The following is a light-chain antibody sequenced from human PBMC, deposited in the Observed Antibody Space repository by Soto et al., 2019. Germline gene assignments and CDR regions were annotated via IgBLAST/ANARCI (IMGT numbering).Light chain of an antibody. Sequence: DIQMTQSPSTLSASVGDRVTSTCRASQSISSWLAWYQQKPGIAPKLLIYHASNLDSGVPSRFSGSGYGTEFTLTISSLQPDDFATYYCQHYDSFPHTFGQGAKLEIK. CDR3: QHYDSFPHT. CDR2: HAS. V-gene: IGKV1-5*01. J-gene: IGKJ2*01. CDR1: QSISSW.